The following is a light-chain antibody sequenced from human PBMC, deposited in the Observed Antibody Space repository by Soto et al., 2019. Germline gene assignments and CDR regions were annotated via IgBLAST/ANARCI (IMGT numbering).Light chain of an antibody. Sequence: QSALTQPASVSGSPGQSITISCTGTSSDVGGYNYVSWYQQHPGKAPKLMIYEVTNRPSGVSDRFSGSKSGNTAPLTISGLQAEDEADYYCGSYTTSSTWVFGGGTKVTVL. CDR3: GSYTTSSTWV. V-gene: IGLV2-14*01. J-gene: IGLJ3*02. CDR2: EVT. CDR1: SSDVGGYNY.